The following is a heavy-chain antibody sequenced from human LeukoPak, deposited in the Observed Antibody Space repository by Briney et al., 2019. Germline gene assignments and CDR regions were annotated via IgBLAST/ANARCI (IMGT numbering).Heavy chain of an antibody. CDR2: INPTGDTT. D-gene: IGHD6-19*01. CDR3: ATRGGYSSGWAY. J-gene: IGHJ4*02. CDR1: EDTFSTYY. V-gene: IGHV1-46*01. Sequence: ASVTVSCKASEDTFSTYYIHWVRQAPGQGLEWMGIINPTGDTTRYAQKFQGRVTMTRDTSTSTVYMELSSLRSEDTAVYYCATRGGYSSGWAYWGQGTLVTVSS.